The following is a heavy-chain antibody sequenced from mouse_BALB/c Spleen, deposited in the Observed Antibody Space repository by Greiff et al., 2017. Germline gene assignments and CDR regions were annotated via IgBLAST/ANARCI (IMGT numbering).Heavy chain of an antibody. CDR2: ISYSGST. Sequence: EVQLVESGPSLVKPSQTLSLTCSVTGDSITSGYWNWIRKFPGNKLEYMGYISYSGSTYYNPSLKSRISITRDTSKNQYYLQLNSVTTEDTATYYCARESDYRYGGAWFAYWGQGTLVTVSA. V-gene: IGHV3-8*02. J-gene: IGHJ3*01. D-gene: IGHD2-14*01. CDR3: ARESDYRYGGAWFAY. CDR1: GDSITSGY.